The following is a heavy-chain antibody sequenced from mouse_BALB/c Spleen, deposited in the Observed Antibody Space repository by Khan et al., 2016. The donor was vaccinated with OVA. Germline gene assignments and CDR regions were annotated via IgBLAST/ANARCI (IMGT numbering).Heavy chain of an antibody. V-gene: IGHV1-7*01. D-gene: IGHD1-1*01. CDR1: GYTFANYW. Sequence: QVQLQQSGAELAKPGASVKMSCKASGYTFANYWMHWVKQRPGQGLEWIGYINPSTGYTEYNQKFKDKATLTADKSSSTAYMQLTSLTSEDSALYYCVNHGSSSAWFTYWGQGTLVTVSA. J-gene: IGHJ3*01. CDR2: INPSTGYT. CDR3: VNHGSSSAWFTY.